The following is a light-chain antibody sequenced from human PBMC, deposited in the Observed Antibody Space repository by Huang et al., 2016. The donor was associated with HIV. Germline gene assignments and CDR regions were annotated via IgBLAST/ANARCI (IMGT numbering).Light chain of an antibody. CDR1: QSVGTY. V-gene: IGKV3-11*01. J-gene: IGKJ4*01. Sequence: DIVLTQSPGTLSLSPGARATLSCRASQSVGTYLTWYQHKPGQAPKPLMHDASNRAAGIPPRFSGSGSGTDFTLTINDLQSEDAVVYYCQQRSGWPPTFGGGTKV. CDR3: QQRSGWPPT. CDR2: DAS.